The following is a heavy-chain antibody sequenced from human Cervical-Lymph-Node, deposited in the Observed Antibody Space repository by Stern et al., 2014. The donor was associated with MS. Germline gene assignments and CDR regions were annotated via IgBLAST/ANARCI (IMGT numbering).Heavy chain of an antibody. CDR2: SNPGYGNT. J-gene: IGHJ4*02. D-gene: IGHD2-15*01. CDR1: GYTFTSYS. Sequence: QVQLMQSGAEVKKPGASVRISCKTSGYTFTSYSMHWVRQAPGQGLEWMGISNPGYGNTRFVQKFQGRVTMTSDTSTSTVYMDLSSLTSEDTAVYYCARSRVVARPLDYWGQGTLVTVSS. CDR3: ARSRVVARPLDY. V-gene: IGHV1-46*01.